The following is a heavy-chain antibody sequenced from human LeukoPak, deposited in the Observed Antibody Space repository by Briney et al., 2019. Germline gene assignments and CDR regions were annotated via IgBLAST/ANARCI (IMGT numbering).Heavy chain of an antibody. Sequence: PSQTLSLTCTVSGGSISSSSYYWGWIRQPPGKGLEWIGSIYYSGSTYYNPSLKSRVTISVDTSKNQFSLKLSSVTAADTAVYYCARRTREKRGYSYGYGAFDIWGQGTMVTASS. CDR3: ARRTREKRGYSYGYGAFDI. CDR2: IYYSGST. CDR1: GGSISSSSYY. D-gene: IGHD5-18*01. J-gene: IGHJ3*02. V-gene: IGHV4-39*01.